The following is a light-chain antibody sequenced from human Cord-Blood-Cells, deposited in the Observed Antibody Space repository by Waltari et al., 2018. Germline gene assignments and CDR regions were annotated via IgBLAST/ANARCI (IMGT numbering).Light chain of an antibody. CDR3: QSADSSGTYVV. J-gene: IGLJ2*01. Sequence: SYELTQPPSVSVSPGQTARNTCSGDALPKQYAYWYQQKPGQAPVLVIYKDSERPLGISERFSGCSSGKTGTLTISGVQAEDEADYYCQSADSSGTYVVFGGGTKLTVL. CDR1: ALPKQY. CDR2: KDS. V-gene: IGLV3-25*02.